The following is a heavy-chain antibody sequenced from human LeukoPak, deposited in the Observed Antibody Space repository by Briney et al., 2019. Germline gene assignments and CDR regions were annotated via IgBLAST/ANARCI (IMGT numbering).Heavy chain of an antibody. J-gene: IGHJ5*02. Sequence: ASVKVSCKVSGYTFTDYYMHWVQQAPGKGLEWMGLVDPEDGETIYAEKFPGRVTITADTSTDTAYMELSSLRSEDTAVYYCATLCSSTSCYSYGWFDPWGQGTLVTVSS. D-gene: IGHD2-2*01. CDR1: GYTFTDYY. V-gene: IGHV1-69-2*01. CDR3: ATLCSSTSCYSYGWFDP. CDR2: VDPEDGET.